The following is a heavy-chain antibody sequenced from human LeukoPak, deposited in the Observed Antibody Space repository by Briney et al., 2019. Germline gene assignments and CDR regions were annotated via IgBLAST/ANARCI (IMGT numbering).Heavy chain of an antibody. CDR2: ISGSGDAT. V-gene: IGHV3-23*01. Sequence: GGSLRLSCAVSGFMFSQHTMSWVRQAPGKRLGWVSSISGSGDATRYADSVMGRFTISRDNAKNTLSLQMNSLRAEDTAVYYCAKSDCASDGCKLLNYWGQGTLVTASS. J-gene: IGHJ4*02. CDR1: GFMFSQHT. CDR3: AKSDCASDGCKLLNY. D-gene: IGHD3-10*01.